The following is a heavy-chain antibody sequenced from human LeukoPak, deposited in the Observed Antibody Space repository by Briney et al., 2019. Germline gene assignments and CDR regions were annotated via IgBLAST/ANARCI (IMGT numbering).Heavy chain of an antibody. D-gene: IGHD1-26*01. V-gene: IGHV3-30*02. CDR2: IRYDGSNK. CDR1: GFTFSSYG. J-gene: IGHJ6*03. CDR3: AKDKEVGALYYYYMDV. Sequence: PGGSLRLSCAESGFTFSSYGMHWVRQAPGKGLEWGAFIRYDGSNKYYADSVKGRFTISRDNSKNTLYLQMNSLGAEDTAVYYCAKDKEVGALYYYYMDVWGKGTTVTVSS.